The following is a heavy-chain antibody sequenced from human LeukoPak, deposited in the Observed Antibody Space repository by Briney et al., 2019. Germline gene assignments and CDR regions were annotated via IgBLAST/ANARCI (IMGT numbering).Heavy chain of an antibody. J-gene: IGHJ4*02. V-gene: IGHV1-3*01. D-gene: IGHD5/OR15-5a*01. CDR1: GYTFTDYA. CDR2: VNAGNGNT. CDR3: ARGRWSTASASYYFDS. Sequence: ASVTVSCKASGYTFTDYAVNWMRHAPGERLEWMGWVNAGNGNTKYSQKFQGRVTITRDRSASTAYMELGSLRSEDTAVYYCARGRWSTASASYYFDSWGQGTLVTVS.